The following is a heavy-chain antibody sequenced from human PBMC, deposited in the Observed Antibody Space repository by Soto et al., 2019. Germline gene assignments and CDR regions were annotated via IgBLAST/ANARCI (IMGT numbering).Heavy chain of an antibody. D-gene: IGHD3-9*01. V-gene: IGHV3-11*03. Sequence: GGSLRLSCAASGFILSDYYMSWIRQAPGKGLEWVSYISTSRNYTNYADSVKGRITISTDSAKNSLYLQMNSLRPEDTAVYYCTENYDILTGYYPGDPGYWGQGTLVTVSS. CDR2: ISTSRNYT. CDR3: TENYDILTGYYPGDPGY. CDR1: GFILSDYY. J-gene: IGHJ4*02.